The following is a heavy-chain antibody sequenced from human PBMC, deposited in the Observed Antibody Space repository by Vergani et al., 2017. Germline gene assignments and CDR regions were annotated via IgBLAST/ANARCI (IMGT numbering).Heavy chain of an antibody. J-gene: IGHJ4*02. CDR3: ARVGLVISFDY. Sequence: EVQLLESGGGSVQPGESLRLSCVASGFRFREHGMNWVRQAPGKGLEWVSGISGHDHRTLYADSVKGRFTISRDNAKNSLYLQMNSLRAEDTAVYYCARVGLVISFDYWGQGTLVTVSS. CDR2: ISGHDHRT. CDR1: GFRFREHG. V-gene: IGHV3-23*01. D-gene: IGHD3-22*01.